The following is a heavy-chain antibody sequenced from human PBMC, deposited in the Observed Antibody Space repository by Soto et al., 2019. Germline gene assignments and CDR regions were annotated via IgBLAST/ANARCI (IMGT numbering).Heavy chain of an antibody. CDR1: GYSFPTHW. Sequence: EVQLVPSGAEVTEPGESLKISCKGSGYSFPTHWIGWVRQMPGKRLEWMGIIYPGDSDTRYSPSFQGQVTISVDKSINTAYLQWSTLTASDTAMYYCARGATVGPTTGFFDYWGQGTQVTVSS. D-gene: IGHD1-26*01. CDR3: ARGATVGPTTGFFDY. J-gene: IGHJ4*02. CDR2: IYPGDSDT. V-gene: IGHV5-51*01.